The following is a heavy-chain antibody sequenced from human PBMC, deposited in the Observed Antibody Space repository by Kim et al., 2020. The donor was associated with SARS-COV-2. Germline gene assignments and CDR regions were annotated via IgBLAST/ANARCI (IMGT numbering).Heavy chain of an antibody. CDR2: VNPNTGDT. V-gene: IGHV1-2*02. Sequence: ASVKVSCKASGYIFTAYYTHWVRQAPGQGLEWIGWVNPNTGDTDYAQKFQGRVTMTRDTSISTAYMELTRLRSDDTAIYYCARQEVTSSFDVWGQGTLVT. J-gene: IGHJ4*02. CDR1: GYIFTAYY. CDR3: ARQEVTSSFDV.